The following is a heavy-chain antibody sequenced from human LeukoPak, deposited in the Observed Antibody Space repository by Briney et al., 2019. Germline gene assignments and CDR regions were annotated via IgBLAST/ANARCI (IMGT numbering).Heavy chain of an antibody. D-gene: IGHD3-3*01. Sequence: GSSVKVSCKASGGTFSSYAISWVRQAPGQGLEWMGGIIPIFGTANYAQKFQGRVTITADESTSTAYMELSSLRSEDTAVYYCATGALRPWSGYYPYYFDYWGQGTLVTVSS. J-gene: IGHJ4*02. CDR2: IIPIFGTA. CDR1: GGTFSSYA. V-gene: IGHV1-69*01. CDR3: ATGALRPWSGYYPYYFDY.